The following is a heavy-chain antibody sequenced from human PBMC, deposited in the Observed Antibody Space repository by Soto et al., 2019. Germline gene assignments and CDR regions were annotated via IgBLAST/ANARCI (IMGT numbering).Heavy chain of an antibody. V-gene: IGHV4-30-4*08. CDR1: GDSINSGDHF. Sequence: QVQLQESGPGLVKPSQTLSLTCSVSGDSINSGDHFWTWIRQKSGKGLEWIGYIYYSGATYYNPSLKTRVSISIDKSKSHFSLKLSSVTAADTAVYYCATTNGAYSYDSSCWGQGTLVTVSS. CDR3: ATTNGAYSYDSSC. CDR2: IYYSGAT. J-gene: IGHJ4*02. D-gene: IGHD3-22*01.